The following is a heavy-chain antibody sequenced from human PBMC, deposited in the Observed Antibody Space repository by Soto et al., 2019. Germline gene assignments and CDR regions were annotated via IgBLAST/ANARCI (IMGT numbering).Heavy chain of an antibody. CDR2: ISWDGGST. CDR1: GFTFDDYT. D-gene: IGHD1-26*01. J-gene: IGHJ4*02. V-gene: IGHV3-43*01. CDR3: AKDNSSGSYFYLDY. Sequence: PGGSLRLSCAASGFTFDDYTMHWVRQAPGKGLEWVSLISWDGGSTYYADSVKGRFTISRDNSKNSLYLQMNSLRTEDTTLYYCAKDNSSGSYFYLDYWGQGTLVTVSS.